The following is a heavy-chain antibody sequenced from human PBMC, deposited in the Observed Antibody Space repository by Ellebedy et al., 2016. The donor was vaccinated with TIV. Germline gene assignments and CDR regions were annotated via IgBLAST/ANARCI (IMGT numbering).Heavy chain of an antibody. Sequence: ASVKVSCKVSGYTPTELSIHWVRHAPGKGLEWMGGFDPEDGETIYAQKVQGRVTMTEDTSTDTAYMELSSLRSEDTDVYYCVTDLEDGNYVRFFNLWGRGTLVTVSS. J-gene: IGHJ2*01. CDR1: GYTPTELS. V-gene: IGHV1-24*01. CDR2: FDPEDGET. D-gene: IGHD3-16*01. CDR3: VTDLEDGNYVRFFNL.